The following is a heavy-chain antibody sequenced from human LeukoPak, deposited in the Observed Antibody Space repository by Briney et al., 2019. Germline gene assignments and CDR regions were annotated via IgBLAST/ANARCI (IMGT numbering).Heavy chain of an antibody. CDR1: GYTFTSYG. D-gene: IGHD1-26*01. V-gene: IGHV1-18*01. CDR3: ARAVDLVGATYYYYYMDV. J-gene: IGHJ6*03. Sequence: GASVKVSCKASGYTFTSYGISWVRQAPGQGLEWMGWISAYNGNTNYAQKLQGRVTMTTDTSTSTAYMELRSLRSDDTAVYYCARAVDLVGATYYYYYMDVWGKGTTVTISS. CDR2: ISAYNGNT.